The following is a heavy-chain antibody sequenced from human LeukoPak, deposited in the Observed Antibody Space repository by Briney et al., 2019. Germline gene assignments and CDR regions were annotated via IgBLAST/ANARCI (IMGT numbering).Heavy chain of an antibody. Sequence: PSETLSLTCTVSGGSISSYYWSWIRQPAGKGLEWIGRIYTSGSTNYNPSLKSRVTISVDTSKNQFSLKLSSVTAADTAVYYCARQDGSYGDYTFDYWGQGTLVTVSS. CDR2: IYTSGST. V-gene: IGHV4-4*07. CDR3: ARQDGSYGDYTFDY. J-gene: IGHJ4*02. CDR1: GGSISSYY. D-gene: IGHD4-17*01.